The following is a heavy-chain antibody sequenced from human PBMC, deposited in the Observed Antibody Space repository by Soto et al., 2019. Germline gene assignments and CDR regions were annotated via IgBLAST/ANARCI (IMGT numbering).Heavy chain of an antibody. D-gene: IGHD3-16*01. Sequence: QVQLVQAGAEVKKPGSSVKVSCKASGGTFSSYAISWVRQAPGQGLEGMGGIIPIFGTANYAQKFQGRVTITANKSTSTAYRELNSLRSEDTAVYYCARMGMGGQRYYYYGMDVWGQGTTVTVSS. CDR2: IIPIFGTA. J-gene: IGHJ6*02. CDR1: GGTFSSYA. CDR3: ARMGMGGQRYYYYGMDV. V-gene: IGHV1-69*06.